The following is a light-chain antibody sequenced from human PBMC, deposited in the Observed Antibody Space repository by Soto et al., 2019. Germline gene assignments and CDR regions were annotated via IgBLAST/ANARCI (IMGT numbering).Light chain of an antibody. V-gene: IGLV1-40*01. CDR3: QSYDSSLSGYVV. CDR1: SSNIGAGYE. Sequence: QSVLTQPPSVSGDPGQRVTISCTGNSSNIGAGYEVHWYQQLPGVAPKLLIYRNNNRPSGVPDRFSGSKSGNSASLAITGLQAEDEADYYCQSYDSSLSGYVVFGGRTKLTVL. J-gene: IGLJ2*01. CDR2: RNN.